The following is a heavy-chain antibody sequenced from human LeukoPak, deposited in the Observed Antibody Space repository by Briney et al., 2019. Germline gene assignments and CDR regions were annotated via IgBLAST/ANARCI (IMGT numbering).Heavy chain of an antibody. D-gene: IGHD6-19*01. Sequence: GGSLRLSCTAPALSLSYDAMSWVRQAPGKGLEWVASVNNNDNPYYADSVRGRFTISRDTYTNTVYLQMNNLRAGDTAIYYCAKDHPSSGWPAFESWGQGTLVTVSS. V-gene: IGHV3-23*05. CDR1: ALSLSYDA. CDR3: AKDHPSSGWPAFES. J-gene: IGHJ4*02. CDR2: VNNNDNP.